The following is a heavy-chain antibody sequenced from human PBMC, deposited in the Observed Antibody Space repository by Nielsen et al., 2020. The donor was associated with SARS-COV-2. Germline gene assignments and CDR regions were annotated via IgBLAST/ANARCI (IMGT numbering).Heavy chain of an antibody. D-gene: IGHD3-3*01. CDR3: ARLSRYDFWNLDY. Sequence: SETLSLTCAVSGGSVSSNDWWTWVRPSPGKGLEWIGEVSNSGSINYNPSLKSRVTLSMDKSKRQFSLKLFTATAADTAVYYCARLSRYDFWNLDYWGQGMLVTVSS. CDR1: GGSVSSNDW. CDR2: VSNSGSI. V-gene: IGHV4-4*02. J-gene: IGHJ4*02.